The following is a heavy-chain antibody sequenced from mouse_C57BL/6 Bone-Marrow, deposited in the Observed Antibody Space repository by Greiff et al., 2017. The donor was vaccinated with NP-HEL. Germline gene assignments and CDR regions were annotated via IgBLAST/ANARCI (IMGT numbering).Heavy chain of an antibody. CDR1: GFTFSSYA. D-gene: IGHD1-1*01. V-gene: IGHV5-4*01. CDR2: ISDGGSYT. J-gene: IGHJ3*01. Sequence: EVKVVESGGGLVKPGGSLKLSCAASGFTFSSYAMSWVRQTPEKRLEWVATISDGGSYTYYPDNVKGRFTISRDNAKNNLYLQMSHLKSEDTAMYYCARDRYYGSRAWFAYWGQGTLVTVSA. CDR3: ARDRYYGSRAWFAY.